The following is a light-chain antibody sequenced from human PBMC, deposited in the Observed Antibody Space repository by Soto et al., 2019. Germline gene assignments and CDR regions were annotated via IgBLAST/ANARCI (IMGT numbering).Light chain of an antibody. CDR1: QSINNY. J-gene: IGKJ1*01. Sequence: IQLTQSPSSLSVSVGERVAITCRTSQSINNYLTWYQHKPGKAPKLLIYDATRMQSGVPSSFRGGGSGTDCTLTISSLQTVDFATYDCTQTDSSTLSFGQGT. V-gene: IGKV1-39*01. CDR3: TQTDSSTLS. CDR2: DAT.